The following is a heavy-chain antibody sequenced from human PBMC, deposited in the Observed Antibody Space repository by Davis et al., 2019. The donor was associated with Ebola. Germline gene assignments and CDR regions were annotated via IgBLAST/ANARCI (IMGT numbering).Heavy chain of an antibody. J-gene: IGHJ4*02. V-gene: IGHV4-34*01. CDR2: INHSGRT. CDR1: GGSFSGYY. D-gene: IGHD2-21*01. Sequence: GSLRLSCAVYGGSFSGYYWSWIRQPPGKGLEWIGEINHSGRTNYNPSLKSRVTISVDTSKNQFSLKLSSVTAADTAVYYCARVRRGGDYFDYWGQGTLVTVSS. CDR3: ARVRRGGDYFDY.